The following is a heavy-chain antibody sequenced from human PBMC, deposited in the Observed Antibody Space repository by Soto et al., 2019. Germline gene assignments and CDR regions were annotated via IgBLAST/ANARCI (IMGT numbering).Heavy chain of an antibody. CDR1: GGSISSGGYS. D-gene: IGHD3-22*01. CDR2: IYHSGST. Sequence: SETLSLTCTVSGGSISSGGYSWSWIRQPPGKGLEWIGYIYHSGSTYYNPSLKSRVTISVDRSKNQFSLKLSSVTAADTAVYYCARDPGYYDSSGYGIDYWGQGTLVTVSS. V-gene: IGHV4-30-2*01. CDR3: ARDPGYYDSSGYGIDY. J-gene: IGHJ4*02.